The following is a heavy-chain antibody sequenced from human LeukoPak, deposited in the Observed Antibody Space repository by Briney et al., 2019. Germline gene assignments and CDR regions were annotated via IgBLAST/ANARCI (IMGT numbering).Heavy chain of an antibody. CDR3: ARENSSGGSCWSPGSLNWFDP. D-gene: IGHD2-15*01. Sequence: ASVKVSCKASGYTFTSHYMHWVRHAPGQGLEWMGIINPSGGSTSYAQTFQGRVTMTRDKSTSTVYMQLSSLRSADTHVYYCARENSSGGSCWSPGSLNWFDPWGQGTLVTVSS. J-gene: IGHJ5*02. V-gene: IGHV1-46*01. CDR1: GYTFTSHY. CDR2: INPSGGST.